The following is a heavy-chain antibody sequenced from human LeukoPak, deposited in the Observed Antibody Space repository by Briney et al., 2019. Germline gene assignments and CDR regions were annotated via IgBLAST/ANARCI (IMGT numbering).Heavy chain of an antibody. CDR3: STGDGYHPNFDY. CDR1: GFTFSTYG. Sequence: PGGTLRLSCEASGFTFSTYGINWVRQAPGKGLEWVGRIKSKTDGGTTDYAAPVKGRFTISRDDSKNTLYLQMNSLKTEDTAVYYCSTGDGYHPNFDYWGQGTLVTVSS. V-gene: IGHV3-15*01. J-gene: IGHJ4*02. CDR2: IKSKTDGGTT. D-gene: IGHD5-24*01.